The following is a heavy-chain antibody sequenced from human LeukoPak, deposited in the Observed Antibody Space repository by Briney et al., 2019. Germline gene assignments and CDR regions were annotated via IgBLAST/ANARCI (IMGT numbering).Heavy chain of an antibody. V-gene: IGHV3-30-3*01. CDR3: AKGYCSGTSCYSGLD. Sequence: GGSLRLSCAASGFTFSSYAMHWVRQAPGKGLEWVAVISYDGSNKYYADSVKGRFTISRDNSKNTLYLQMNSLRAEDTAVYYCAKGYCSGTSCYSGLDWGQGTLVTVSS. D-gene: IGHD2-2*01. CDR1: GFTFSSYA. J-gene: IGHJ4*02. CDR2: ISYDGSNK.